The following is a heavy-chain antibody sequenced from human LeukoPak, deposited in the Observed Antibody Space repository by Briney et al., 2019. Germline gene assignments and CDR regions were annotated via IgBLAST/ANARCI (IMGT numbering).Heavy chain of an antibody. Sequence: ASVKVSCKASGYTFTSYDINWVRQATGQGLEWMGWMNPNSGNTGYAQKFQGRVTITRNTSISTAYTELSSLKSEDTAVYYCARGEGGYAFSRFDSWGQGTLVTVSS. V-gene: IGHV1-8*03. CDR3: ARGEGGYAFSRFDS. CDR1: GYTFTSYD. CDR2: MNPNSGNT. D-gene: IGHD3-16*01. J-gene: IGHJ5*01.